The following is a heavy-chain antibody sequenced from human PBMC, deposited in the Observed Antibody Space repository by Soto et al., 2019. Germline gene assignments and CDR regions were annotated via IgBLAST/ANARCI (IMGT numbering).Heavy chain of an antibody. D-gene: IGHD3-3*01. Sequence: PGWSLRLSCAASGFTFSSYSMNWVRQAPGKGLEWVSYISSSSSTIYYADSVKGRFTISRDNAKNSLYLQMNSLRDEDTAVYYCAREGRFLEWLFFPTLFAYWGQGTLVTVSS. J-gene: IGHJ4*02. V-gene: IGHV3-48*02. CDR2: ISSSSSTI. CDR3: AREGRFLEWLFFPTLFAY. CDR1: GFTFSSYS.